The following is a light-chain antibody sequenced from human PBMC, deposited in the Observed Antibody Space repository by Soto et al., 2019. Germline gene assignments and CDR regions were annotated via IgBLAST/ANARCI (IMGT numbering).Light chain of an antibody. CDR3: QHYNSYSEA. CDR1: QTISSW. J-gene: IGKJ1*01. V-gene: IGKV1-5*03. CDR2: KAS. Sequence: DIQMTQSPSTLSGSVGDRVTITGRASQTISSWLAWYQQKPGKAPKLLIYKASTLKSGVPSRFSGSGSGTEFTLTISSLQPDDFAAYYCQHYNSYSEAFGQGTKVELK.